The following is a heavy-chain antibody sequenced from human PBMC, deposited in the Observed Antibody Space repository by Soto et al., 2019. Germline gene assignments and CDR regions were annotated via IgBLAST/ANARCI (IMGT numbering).Heavy chain of an antibody. D-gene: IGHD2-15*01. V-gene: IGHV1-69*01. CDR1: GGTFSSYA. J-gene: IGHJ4*02. Sequence: QVQLVQSGAEVKKPGSSVKVSCKASGGTFSSYAISWVRQAPGQGLEWMGGIMPIFGTANYAQKFQGRVTITADESTSTAYLELHHLRSEDTAVDYCATLGYCSGGSCYPPDFDNWGQGTLVTVSS. CDR3: ATLGYCSGGSCYPPDFDN. CDR2: IMPIFGTA.